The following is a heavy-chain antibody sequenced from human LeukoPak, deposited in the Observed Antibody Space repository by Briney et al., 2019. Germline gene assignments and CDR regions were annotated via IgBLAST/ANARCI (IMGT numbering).Heavy chain of an antibody. V-gene: IGHV4-31*03. CDR2: IYYSGST. CDR3: ARVRGYYYDSSGYYYVPTLLDY. CDR1: GGSISSGGYY. Sequence: PSETLSLTCTVSGGSISSGGYYWSWIRQHPGKGLEWIGYIYYSGSTYYNPSLKSRVTISVDTSKNQFSLKLSPVTAADTAVYYCARVRGYYYDSSGYYYVPTLLDYWGQGTLVTVSS. J-gene: IGHJ4*02. D-gene: IGHD3-22*01.